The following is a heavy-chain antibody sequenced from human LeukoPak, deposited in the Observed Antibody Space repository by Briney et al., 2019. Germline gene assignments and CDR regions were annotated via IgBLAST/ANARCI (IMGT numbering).Heavy chain of an antibody. CDR1: GFTFTTYW. CDR2: INSDGSIT. D-gene: IGHD5-18*01. V-gene: IGHV3-74*01. Sequence: GGSLRLSCAASGFTFTTYWMHWVRQAPGKGLVWVSHINSDGSITSYADSVKGRLTISRDNAKNTLYLQMNSLRAEDTAVYYCARDAVDTANAVWGQGTTVTVSS. J-gene: IGHJ6*02. CDR3: ARDAVDTANAV.